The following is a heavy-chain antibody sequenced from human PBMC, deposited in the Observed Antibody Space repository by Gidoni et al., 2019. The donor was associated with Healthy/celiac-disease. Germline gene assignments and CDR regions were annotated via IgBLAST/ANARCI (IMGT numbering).Heavy chain of an antibody. CDR1: GFTFSSYA. CDR2: ISYNGSNK. J-gene: IGHJ3*02. Sequence: QVQLVESGGGVVQPGRSLRLSCAASGFTFSSYAMHWVRQAPGKGLEWVAVISYNGSNKYYADYVKGRFTISRDNSKNTLYLQMNSLRAEDTAVYYCARVATIIIGSAFDIWGQGTMVTVSS. D-gene: IGHD5-12*01. CDR3: ARVATIIIGSAFDI. V-gene: IGHV3-30-3*01.